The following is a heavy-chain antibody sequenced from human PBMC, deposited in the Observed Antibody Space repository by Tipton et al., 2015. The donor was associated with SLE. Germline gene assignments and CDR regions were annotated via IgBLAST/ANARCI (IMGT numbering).Heavy chain of an antibody. Sequence: TLSLTCTVSGGSISSTTYYWGWIRQPPGKGLEWIGEIFHSGNTNYNPSLKSRVIMSVDKSKNQFSLKLRSVTAADTAVYYCATGDLVYYYQGMDVWGQGTTVTVSS. CDR2: IFHSGNT. CDR3: ATGDLVYYYQGMDV. CDR1: GGSISSTTYY. J-gene: IGHJ6*02. V-gene: IGHV4-61*05. D-gene: IGHD2-21*01.